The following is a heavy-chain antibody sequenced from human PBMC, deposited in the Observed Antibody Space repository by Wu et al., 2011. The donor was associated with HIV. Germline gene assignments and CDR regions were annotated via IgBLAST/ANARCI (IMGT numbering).Heavy chain of an antibody. CDR3: ARDPGIAATGMFG. D-gene: IGHD6-13*01. J-gene: IGHJ4*02. Sequence: QVQLVQSGAEVKKSGASVRVSCKASGYNFRVYYIHWVRQAPGQAFEWMGWINPNSGGTNYAQKFQGRATMTRDTSINTAYMDLSSLRSDDTAVYYCARDPGIAATGMFGWGQGTLVTVSS. CDR1: GYNFRVYY. CDR2: INPNSGGT. V-gene: IGHV1-2*02.